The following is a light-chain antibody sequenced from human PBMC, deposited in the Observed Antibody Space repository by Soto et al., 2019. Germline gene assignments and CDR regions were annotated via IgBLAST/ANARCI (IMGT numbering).Light chain of an antibody. V-gene: IGKV1-5*01. CDR1: QSISSC. J-gene: IGKJ5*01. Sequence: DIQMTQSPSSVSACVGDRDTITCRASQSISSCLAWYQQKPGKATNRLIYDASSLESGVPSRFSGSGSETEFTLTISRLQPDDFATYFCHSRAFGQGTRLEIK. CDR2: DAS. CDR3: HSRA.